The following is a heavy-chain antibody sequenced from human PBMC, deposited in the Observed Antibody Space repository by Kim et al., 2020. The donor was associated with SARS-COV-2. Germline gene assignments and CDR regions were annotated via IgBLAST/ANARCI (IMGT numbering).Heavy chain of an antibody. J-gene: IGHJ1*01. CDR2: ISSSSSYI. D-gene: IGHD2-2*02. CDR1: GFTFSSYS. V-gene: IGHV3-21*01. Sequence: GGSLRLSCAASGFTFSSYSMNWVRQAPGKGLEWVSSISSSSSYIYYADSVKGRFTISRDNAKNSLYLQMNSLRAEDTAVYYCARDGDIVVVPAAIKYCQHWGQGTLVTVSS. CDR3: ARDGDIVVVPAAIKYCQH.